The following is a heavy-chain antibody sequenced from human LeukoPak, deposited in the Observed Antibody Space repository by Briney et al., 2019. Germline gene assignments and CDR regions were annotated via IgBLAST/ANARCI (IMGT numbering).Heavy chain of an antibody. CDR3: ARVALPRAFDI. Sequence: PGGSLRLSCAASGFTSSSYSMNWVRQAPGKGLEWVSSISSSSSYIYYADSVKGRFTISRDNAKNSLYLQMNSLRAEDTAVYYCARVALPRAFDIWGQGTMVTVSS. V-gene: IGHV3-21*01. CDR1: GFTSSSYS. CDR2: ISSSSSYI. J-gene: IGHJ3*02.